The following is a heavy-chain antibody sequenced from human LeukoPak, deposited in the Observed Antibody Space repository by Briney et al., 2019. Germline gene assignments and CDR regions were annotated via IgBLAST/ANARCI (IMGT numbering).Heavy chain of an antibody. Sequence: SETLSLTCTVSDDSISSYYWSWIRQPPGKGLEWIGYIYYIGSTNYNPSLTSRVTISVDTSKNQFSLKLSSVTAADTAVYYCARLTSSWFDPWGQGTLVTVSS. V-gene: IGHV4-59*08. CDR1: DDSISSYY. D-gene: IGHD6-6*01. CDR3: ARLTSSWFDP. J-gene: IGHJ5*02. CDR2: IYYIGST.